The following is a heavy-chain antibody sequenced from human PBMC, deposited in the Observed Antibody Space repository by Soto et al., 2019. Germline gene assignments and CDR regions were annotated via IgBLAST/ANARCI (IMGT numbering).Heavy chain of an antibody. J-gene: IGHJ5*02. CDR2: ISGSGGST. CDR3: AKNPNDYIWGSYRYNWFDP. V-gene: IGHV3-23*01. D-gene: IGHD3-16*02. CDR1: GFTFSSYA. Sequence: PGGSLRLSCAASGFTFSSYAMSWVRQAPGKGLEWVSAISGSGGSTYYADSVKGRFTISRDNSKNTLYLQMNSLRAEDTAVYYCAKNPNDYIWGSYRYNWFDPWGQGTLVTVSS.